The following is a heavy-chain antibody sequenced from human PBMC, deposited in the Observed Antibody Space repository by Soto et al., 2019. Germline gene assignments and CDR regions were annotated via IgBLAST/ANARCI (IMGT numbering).Heavy chain of an antibody. CDR1: GFTFSSYA. Sequence: SLRLSCAASGFTFSSYAMSWVRQAPGKGLEWVSAISGSGGSTCYADSVKGRFTISRDNSKNTLYLQMNSLRAEDTAVYYCAKDRYSSSWSPDYWGQGTLVTVSS. CDR2: ISGSGGST. V-gene: IGHV3-23*01. CDR3: AKDRYSSSWSPDY. J-gene: IGHJ4*02. D-gene: IGHD6-13*01.